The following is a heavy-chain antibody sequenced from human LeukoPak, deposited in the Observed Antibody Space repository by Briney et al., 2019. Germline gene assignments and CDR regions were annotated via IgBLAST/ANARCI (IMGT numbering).Heavy chain of an antibody. J-gene: IGHJ3*02. Sequence: ASVKVSCKASGYTFTSYDINWVRQATGQGLEWMGWMNPNSGNTGYAQKFQGRVTMTRNTSISTAYMELSSLRSEDTAVYYCARGAAVSDAFDIWGQGTMVTVSS. D-gene: IGHD1-14*01. CDR1: GYTFTSYD. V-gene: IGHV1-8*01. CDR2: MNPNSGNT. CDR3: ARGAAVSDAFDI.